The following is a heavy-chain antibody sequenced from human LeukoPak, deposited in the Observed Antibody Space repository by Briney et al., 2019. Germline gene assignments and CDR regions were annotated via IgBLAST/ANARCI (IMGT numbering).Heavy chain of an antibody. CDR3: ARDTFITMIVVGESYFDY. V-gene: IGHV3-74*01. D-gene: IGHD3-22*01. J-gene: IGHJ4*02. CDR2: INSDGSST. CDR1: GFTFSSYD. Sequence: GGSLRLSCAASGFTFSSYDMHWVRQVPGKGLVWVSRINSDGSSTSYADSVKGRFTISRDNVKNTLYLQMKSLRAEDTAVYYCARDTFITMIVVGESYFDYWGQGTLVTVSS.